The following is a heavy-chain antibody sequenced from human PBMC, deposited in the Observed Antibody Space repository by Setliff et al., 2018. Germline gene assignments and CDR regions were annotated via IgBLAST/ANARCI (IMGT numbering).Heavy chain of an antibody. CDR1: GKSFTKYD. Sequence: ASVKVSCKTLGKSFTKYDFHWVRQATGQGLEWMGWMHPNSGNTGYAQKFQGRVTMTSNTAINAAYMELMRLTSEDTAVYYCVTAQGAEHFDYWGQGSLVTVSS. D-gene: IGHD3-16*01. J-gene: IGHJ4*02. V-gene: IGHV1-8*01. CDR3: VTAQGAEHFDY. CDR2: MHPNSGNT.